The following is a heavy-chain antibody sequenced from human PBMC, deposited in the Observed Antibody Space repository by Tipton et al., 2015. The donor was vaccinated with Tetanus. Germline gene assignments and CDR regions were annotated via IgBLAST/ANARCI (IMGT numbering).Heavy chain of an antibody. V-gene: IGHV4-59*01. D-gene: IGHD2-21*01. CDR1: GDSIKNYY. J-gene: IGHJ5*02. Sequence: LSLTCSVSGDSIKNYYWNWIRQTPGKGMEWIGYIYTVGNAGSPTYNPSLQSRVTVSVDTSKNQFSLKVASLTAAGTAVYYCVRGFCGGVGCYRGGNWFDPWGPGTLVTVSS. CDR2: IYTVGNAGSP. CDR3: VRGFCGGVGCYRGGNWFDP.